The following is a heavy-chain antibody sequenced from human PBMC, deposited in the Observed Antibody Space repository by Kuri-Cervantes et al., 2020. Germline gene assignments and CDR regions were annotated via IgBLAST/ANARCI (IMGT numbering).Heavy chain of an antibody. CDR2: MNPNSGNT. CDR3: ATSLAAADVSWFDP. D-gene: IGHD6-13*01. CDR1: GYPFTAYD. Sequence: ASVKVSCKASGYPFTAYDINWVRQATGQGLEWMGWMNPNSGNTGYAQKFQGRVTITADESTSTAYMELSSLRSEDTAVYYCATSLAAADVSWFDPWGQGTLVTVSS. V-gene: IGHV1-8*01. J-gene: IGHJ5*02.